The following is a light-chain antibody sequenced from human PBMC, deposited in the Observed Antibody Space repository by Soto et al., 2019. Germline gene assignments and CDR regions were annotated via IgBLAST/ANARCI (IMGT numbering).Light chain of an antibody. CDR2: GNT. CDR3: QSYDSSLSGSKV. J-gene: IGLJ1*01. CDR1: SSDIGASFD. Sequence: QSVLTQPPSVSGATEQRVTISCTGTSSDIGASFDVPWYQQHPGTAPKVLIYGNTNRRPAVPDRFSASKSGTSVSLGISGLQAEDEADYYCQSYDSSLSGSKVFGTGTKVTVL. V-gene: IGLV1-40*01.